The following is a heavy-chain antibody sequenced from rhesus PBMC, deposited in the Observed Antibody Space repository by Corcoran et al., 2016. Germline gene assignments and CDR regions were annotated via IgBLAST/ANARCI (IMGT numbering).Heavy chain of an antibody. Sequence: VQLQESGPGVVKPSETLSLTCAVAGGSISDNYRWSGIRQPPGKGLEWIGYIYGVSARPSYNPPLQRRVTISKDTSTNLFSFELPSVTAADTAVYYCARYTATVIPYCLDSWGQGVAVTVSS. V-gene: IGHV4S10*01. CDR3: ARYTATVIPYCLDS. D-gene: IGHD5-12*01. CDR1: GGSISDNYR. J-gene: IGHJ6*01. CDR2: IYGVSARP.